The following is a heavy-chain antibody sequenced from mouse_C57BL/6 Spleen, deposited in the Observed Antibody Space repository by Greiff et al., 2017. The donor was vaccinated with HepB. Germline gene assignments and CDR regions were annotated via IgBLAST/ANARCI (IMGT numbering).Heavy chain of an antibody. J-gene: IGHJ1*03. D-gene: IGHD1-1*01. Sequence: QVQLQQPGAELVRPGTSVKLSCKASGYTFTSYWMHWVKQRPGQGLEWIGVIDPSDSYTNYNQKFKGKATLTVDTSSSTAYMQLSSLTSEDSAVYYGERRSYYGSSYWYFDVWGTGTTVTVSS. CDR2: IDPSDSYT. CDR1: GYTFTSYW. CDR3: ERRSYYGSSYWYFDV. V-gene: IGHV1-59*01.